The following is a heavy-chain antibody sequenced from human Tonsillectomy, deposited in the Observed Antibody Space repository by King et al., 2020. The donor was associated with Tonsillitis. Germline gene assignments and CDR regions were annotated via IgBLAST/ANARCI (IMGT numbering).Heavy chain of an antibody. D-gene: IGHD3-10*01. V-gene: IGHV4-39*01. CDR1: GGSISSSSYY. Sequence: QLQESGPGLVKPSETLSLTCTVSGGSISSSSYYWGWIRQPPGKGLEWIGSIYYSGSTYYNPSLKSRVTISVDTSKNQFYLKLSSVTAADTAVYYCARCTTTNYYPELEGNDAFDIWGQGTMVTVSS. J-gene: IGHJ3*02. CDR2: IYYSGST. CDR3: ARCTTTNYYPELEGNDAFDI.